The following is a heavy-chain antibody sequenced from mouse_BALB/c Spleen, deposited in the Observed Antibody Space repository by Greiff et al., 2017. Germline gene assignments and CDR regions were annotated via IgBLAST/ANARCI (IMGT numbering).Heavy chain of an antibody. Sequence: EVKVEESGGGLVKPGGSLKLSCAASGFTFSSYAMSWVRQTPEKRLEWVASISSGGSTYYPDSVKGRFTISRDNARNILYLQMSSLRSEDTAMYYCARGGSNYFDYWGQGTTLTVSS. J-gene: IGHJ2*01. CDR3: ARGGSNYFDY. CDR1: GFTFSSYA. V-gene: IGHV5-6-5*01. D-gene: IGHD5-1*01. CDR2: ISSGGST.